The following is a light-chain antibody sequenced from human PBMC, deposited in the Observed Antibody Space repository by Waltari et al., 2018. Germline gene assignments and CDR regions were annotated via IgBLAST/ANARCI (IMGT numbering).Light chain of an antibody. Sequence: EIVLTQSPRTLSLSPGERATLSCRASQSVSRTLAWYRQKPGQAPRLLIYVASTRATGIPERFSGGGSGTDFSLTISRLEPEDFAVYYCQHYVRLPVTFGQGTKVEIK. CDR1: QSVSRT. V-gene: IGKV3-20*01. CDR3: QHYVRLPVT. J-gene: IGKJ1*01. CDR2: VAS.